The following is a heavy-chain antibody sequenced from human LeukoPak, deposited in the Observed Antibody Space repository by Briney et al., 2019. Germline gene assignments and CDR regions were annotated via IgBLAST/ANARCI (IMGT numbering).Heavy chain of an antibody. V-gene: IGHV1-46*01. CDR1: GYTFTSYY. CDR2: INPSGGST. Sequence: ASVKVSCKASGYTFTSYYMHWVRQAPGQGLEWMGIINPSGGSTSYAQKFQGRVTMTRNTSISTAYMELSSLRSEDTAVYYCARGNIHYYDTQDFDYWGQGTLVTVSS. CDR3: ARGNIHYYDTQDFDY. J-gene: IGHJ4*02. D-gene: IGHD3-22*01.